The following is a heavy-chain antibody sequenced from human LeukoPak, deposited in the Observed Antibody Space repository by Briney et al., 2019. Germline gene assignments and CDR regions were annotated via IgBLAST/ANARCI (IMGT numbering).Heavy chain of an antibody. Sequence: GASVKVSCKASGGTFISYAISWVRQAPGQGLEWMGGIIPIFGTANYAQKFQGRVTITADESTSTAYMELSSLRSEDTAVYYCARDYEAAADYNWFDPWGQGTLVTVSS. J-gene: IGHJ5*02. D-gene: IGHD6-13*01. CDR2: IIPIFGTA. V-gene: IGHV1-69*13. CDR1: GGTFISYA. CDR3: ARDYEAAADYNWFDP.